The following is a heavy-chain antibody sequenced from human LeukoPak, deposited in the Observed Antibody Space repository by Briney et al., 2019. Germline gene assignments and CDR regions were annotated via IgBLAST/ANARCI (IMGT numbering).Heavy chain of an antibody. CDR2: INSDGSSA. D-gene: IGHD3-22*01. Sequence: PGGSLRLSCAASGFTFSSYWMHWVRQAPGKGLVWVSRINSDGSSATYADSVTRRFTSYRDNAKNTLYLQMNSLTAEDTAVYFCARVDGSVDYWGQGTLVTVSS. J-gene: IGHJ4*02. CDR1: GFTFSSYW. V-gene: IGHV3-74*01. CDR3: ARVDGSVDY.